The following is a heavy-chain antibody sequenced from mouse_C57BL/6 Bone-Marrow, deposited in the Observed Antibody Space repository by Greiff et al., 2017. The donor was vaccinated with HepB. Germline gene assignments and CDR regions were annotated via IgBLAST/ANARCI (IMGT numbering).Heavy chain of an antibody. D-gene: IGHD2-12*01. CDR3: AAYYSYFDY. Sequence: EVQRVESGGGLVKPGGSLKLSCAASGFTFSDYGMHWVRQAPEKGLEWVAYISSGSSTIYYADTVKGRFTISRDNAKNTLFLQMTSLRSEDTAMYYCAAYYSYFDYWGQGTTLTVSS. CDR1: GFTFSDYG. CDR2: ISSGSSTI. J-gene: IGHJ2*01. V-gene: IGHV5-17*01.